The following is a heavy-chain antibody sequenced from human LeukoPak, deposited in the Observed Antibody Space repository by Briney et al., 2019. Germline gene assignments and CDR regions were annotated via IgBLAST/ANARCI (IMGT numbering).Heavy chain of an antibody. CDR3: AKRRESGIGSLYYFDS. CDR2: ISTSGDST. Sequence: GGSLRLSCAASGFTFSTYAMSWVRQAPGAGPEWVSAISTSGDSTYYRDSVKGRFTISRDNSKNILYLQMNSLRAEDTALYYCAKRRESGIGSLYYFDSWGRGTLVTVSS. V-gene: IGHV3-23*01. CDR1: GFTFSTYA. D-gene: IGHD1-1*01. J-gene: IGHJ4*02.